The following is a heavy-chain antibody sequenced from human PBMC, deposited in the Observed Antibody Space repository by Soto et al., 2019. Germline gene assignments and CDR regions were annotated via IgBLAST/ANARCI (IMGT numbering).Heavy chain of an antibody. D-gene: IGHD3-22*01. CDR1: GFTFSDYY. V-gene: IGHV3-11*01. CDR2: ISNSGSII. Sequence: GGSLRLSCAASGFTFSDYYMSWIRQAPGKGLEWVSYISNSGSIIYYADSVKGRFTISRDNAKNSLYLQLNSLRAEDTAVYYCARDLGYYASDGYFDYWGQGTPVTVSS. J-gene: IGHJ4*02. CDR3: ARDLGYYASDGYFDY.